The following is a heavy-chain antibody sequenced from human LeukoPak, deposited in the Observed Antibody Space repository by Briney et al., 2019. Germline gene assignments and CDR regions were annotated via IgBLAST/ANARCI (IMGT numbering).Heavy chain of an antibody. V-gene: IGHV1-18*01. Sequence: ASVKVSCKASGYTFTSYGISWVRQAPGQGLEWMGWISAYNGNTNYAQKLQGRVTMTRDTSTSTVYMELSSLRSEDTAVYYCARDGRWVPAANNWFDPWGQGTLVTVSS. J-gene: IGHJ5*02. CDR1: GYTFTSYG. CDR2: ISAYNGNT. CDR3: ARDGRWVPAANNWFDP. D-gene: IGHD2-2*01.